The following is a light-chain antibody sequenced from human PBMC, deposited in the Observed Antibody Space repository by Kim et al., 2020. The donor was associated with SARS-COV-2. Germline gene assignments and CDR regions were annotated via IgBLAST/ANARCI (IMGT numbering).Light chain of an antibody. J-gene: IGLJ1*01. CDR2: GDT. V-gene: IGLV1-40*01. CDR3: QSYDNRLIIYV. CDR1: DSNIGADYD. Sequence: QSVLTQPPSVSGTPGQRVTISCTGSDSNIGADYDVHWYQQPPGTAPNLLIYGDTIRPSGVPDRFSGSKSGTSASLAITGLQAEDEADYYCQSYDNRLIIYVFGTGTKVTVL.